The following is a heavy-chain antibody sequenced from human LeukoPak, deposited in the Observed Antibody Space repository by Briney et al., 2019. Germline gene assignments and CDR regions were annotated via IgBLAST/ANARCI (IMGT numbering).Heavy chain of an antibody. J-gene: IGHJ4*02. D-gene: IGHD6-13*01. Sequence: SETLSLTCAVYGGSFSGYYWSWIRQPPGKGLEWIGEINHSGSTNYNPSLKSRVTISVDTSKNQCSLKLSSVTAADTAVYYCARVSRLRGIAAAANGDYWGQGTLVTVSS. CDR1: GGSFSGYY. CDR3: ARVSRLRGIAAAANGDY. V-gene: IGHV4-34*01. CDR2: INHSGST.